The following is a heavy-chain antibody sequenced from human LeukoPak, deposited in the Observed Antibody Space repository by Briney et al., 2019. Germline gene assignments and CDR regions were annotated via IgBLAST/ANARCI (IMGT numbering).Heavy chain of an antibody. CDR3: ARVSCSGGSCYEDY. V-gene: IGHV3-53*01. D-gene: IGHD2-15*01. Sequence: PGGSLRLSCAASGFTVSGNYMSWVRQAPGKGLEWVSVIYSGGSTYYADSVKGRFTISRDNSKNTLYLQMNSLRAEDTAVYYCARVSCSGGSCYEDYWGQGTLVTVSS. J-gene: IGHJ4*02. CDR1: GFTVSGNY. CDR2: IYSGGST.